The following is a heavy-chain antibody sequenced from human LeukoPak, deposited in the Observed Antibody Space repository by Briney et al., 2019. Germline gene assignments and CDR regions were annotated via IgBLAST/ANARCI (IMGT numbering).Heavy chain of an antibody. CDR1: GGSISSYY. CDR2: IYYSGST. J-gene: IGHJ5*02. D-gene: IGHD6-13*01. CDR3: ARDIAAADHWFDP. Sequence: SETLFLTCTVSGGSISSYYWSWIRQPPGKGLEWIGYIYYSGSTNYNPSLKSRVTISVDTSKNQFSLKLSSVTAADTAVYYCARDIAAADHWFDPWGQGTLVTVSS. V-gene: IGHV4-59*01.